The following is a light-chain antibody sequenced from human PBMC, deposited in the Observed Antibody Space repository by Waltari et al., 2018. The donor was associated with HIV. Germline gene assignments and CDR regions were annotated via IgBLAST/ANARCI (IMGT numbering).Light chain of an antibody. CDR1: DSDIGEFDY. Sequence: QSALTQPASVSGSPGQSITISCTGTDSDIGEFDYVSWYQHHPGRTPKLIIFGVNERPSGVSDRFSGSKSGNTASLTISGLQAEDESVYYCTSHTRVSTYVVFGGGTHLTVL. V-gene: IGLV2-14*03. J-gene: IGLJ2*01. CDR3: TSHTRVSTYVV. CDR2: GVN.